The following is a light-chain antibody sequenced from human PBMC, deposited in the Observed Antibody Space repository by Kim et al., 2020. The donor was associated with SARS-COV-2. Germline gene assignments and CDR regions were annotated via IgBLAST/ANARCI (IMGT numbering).Light chain of an antibody. CDR3: SSYATSRSYV. J-gene: IGLJ1*01. Sequence: QSALTQPTSVSGSPGQSITISCTGTSSDVGTYNYVSWYQQYPGKAPKLMIYDVNKRPSGISNRFSGSKSGNTASLTISGLQAEDEADYYCSSYATSRSYVFGTGT. V-gene: IGLV2-14*03. CDR2: DVN. CDR1: SSDVGTYNY.